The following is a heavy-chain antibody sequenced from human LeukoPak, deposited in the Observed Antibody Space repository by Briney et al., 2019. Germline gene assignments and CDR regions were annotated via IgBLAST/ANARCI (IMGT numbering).Heavy chain of an antibody. Sequence: GGSLRLSCAVSGFTFSNYAMGWVRQAPGKGLEWVSSISSSSSYIYYADSVKGRFTISRDNAKNSLYLQMNSLRAEDTAVYYCARDRPDYYDSSGYDWFDPWGQGTLVTVSS. V-gene: IGHV3-21*01. J-gene: IGHJ5*02. CDR2: ISSSSSYI. CDR3: ARDRPDYYDSSGYDWFDP. CDR1: GFTFSNYA. D-gene: IGHD3-22*01.